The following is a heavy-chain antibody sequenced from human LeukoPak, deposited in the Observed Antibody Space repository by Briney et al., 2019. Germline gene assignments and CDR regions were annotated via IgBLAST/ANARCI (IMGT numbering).Heavy chain of an antibody. Sequence: GGSLRLSCAASGFSFSDHWSDWVRQAPGKGLEWVAHIKGDGSQTYYVDSVKGRFTISRDNAKTSLYLQMDSLRAADTAVYYCARNRGSLQFDYWGQGTLVTVSS. CDR1: GFSFSDHW. CDR3: ARNRGSLQFDY. J-gene: IGHJ4*02. CDR2: IKGDGSQT. D-gene: IGHD3-10*01. V-gene: IGHV3-7*03.